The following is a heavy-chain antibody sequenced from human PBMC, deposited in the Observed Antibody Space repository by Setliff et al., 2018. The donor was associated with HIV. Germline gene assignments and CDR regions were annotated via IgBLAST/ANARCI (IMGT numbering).Heavy chain of an antibody. CDR1: GGSSSGYY. CDR3: AGGPGTTSIDY. J-gene: IGHJ4*02. V-gene: IGHV4-34*01. D-gene: IGHD1-26*01. Sequence: SETLSLTCAVYGGSSSGYYWSWIRQPPGKGLEWIGEINHSGSTNYNMSLWSRVTISLDASRNQFSLELISVTAADTAVYYCAGGPGTTSIDYWAQGTLVTVSS. CDR2: INHSGST.